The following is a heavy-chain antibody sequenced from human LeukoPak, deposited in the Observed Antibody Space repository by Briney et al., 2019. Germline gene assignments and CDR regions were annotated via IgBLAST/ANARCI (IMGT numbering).Heavy chain of an antibody. J-gene: IGHJ4*02. CDR2: ISYDGNEK. Sequence: PGTSLRLSCAASGFTFSSYTMHRVRQAPGKGLEWVAVISYDGNEKYYADSVKGRFTISRDNSKSTMYLQMNSLRDEDTAVYYCARKGGTMVNYRPFDYWGQGTLVTVSS. CDR3: ARKGGTMVNYRPFDY. V-gene: IGHV3-30*04. CDR1: GFTFSSYT. D-gene: IGHD3-10*01.